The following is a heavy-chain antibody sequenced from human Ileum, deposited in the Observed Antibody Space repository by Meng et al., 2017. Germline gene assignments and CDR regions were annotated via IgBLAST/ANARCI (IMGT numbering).Heavy chain of an antibody. V-gene: IGHV4-61*02. CDR3: ARSSGTYYSWWFDP. D-gene: IGHD3-10*01. CDR2: ISASGTT. Sequence: QRYAPGPGLWRPSTQLSSTCTVSGDSLRSGPYYWSWIRQPGGEGLEWLGRISASGTTNYNTSLNTRVTISLDTPKNQFSLKLSSVTAADTAVYYCARSSGTYYSWWFDPWGQGTLVTVSS. J-gene: IGHJ5*02. CDR1: GDSLRSGPYY.